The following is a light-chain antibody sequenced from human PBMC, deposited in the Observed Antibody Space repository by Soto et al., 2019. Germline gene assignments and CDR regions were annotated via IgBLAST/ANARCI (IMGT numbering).Light chain of an antibody. CDR3: QQSGRP. CDR2: GAS. J-gene: IGKJ1*01. Sequence: EIVLTQSPGTLSLSPGERATLSCRASQSLTSDYLAWYQQKPGQTPRLLIHGASSRATGIPDRFSGSGSGTDFTLTISRLEPEYSVVYYCQQSGRPFGQGTKVEIK. CDR1: QSLTSDY. V-gene: IGKV3-20*01.